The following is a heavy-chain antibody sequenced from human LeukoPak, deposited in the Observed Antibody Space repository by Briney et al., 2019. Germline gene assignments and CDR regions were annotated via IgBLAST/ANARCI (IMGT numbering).Heavy chain of an antibody. J-gene: IGHJ5*02. V-gene: IGHV4-4*07. D-gene: IGHD3-10*01. CDR3: AREGRYYYGSGSYANWFDP. Sequence: SETLSLTCTVSGGSISSYYWSWIRQPAGRGLEWIGRIYTSGSTNYNPSLKSRVTMSVDTSKNQFSLKLSSVTAADTAVYYCAREGRYYYGSGSYANWFDPWGQGTLVTVSS. CDR1: GGSISSYY. CDR2: IYTSGST.